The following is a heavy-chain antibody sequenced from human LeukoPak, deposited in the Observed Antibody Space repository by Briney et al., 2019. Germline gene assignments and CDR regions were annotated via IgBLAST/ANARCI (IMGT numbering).Heavy chain of an antibody. V-gene: IGHV4-38-2*02. CDR1: GYSISTGYY. CDR3: ARDLRAVAAFDY. Sequence: PQTLSLTCAVSGYSISTGYYWGWIRQPPGQGLEWIGSIYHSGSTYYNPSLKSRVTISVDTSKNQFSLKLSSVTAADTAVYYRARDLRAVAAFDYWGQGTLVTVSS. J-gene: IGHJ4*02. D-gene: IGHD6-19*01. CDR2: IYHSGST.